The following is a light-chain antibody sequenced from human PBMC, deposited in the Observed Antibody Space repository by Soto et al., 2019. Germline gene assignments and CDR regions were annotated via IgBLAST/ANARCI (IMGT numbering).Light chain of an antibody. V-gene: IGKV1-5*01. CDR3: QKHNTYT. J-gene: IGKJ1*01. Sequence: DIQMTQSPSTLPASVGDRATISCRASQSISNWLAWYQQKPGTAPKVLIYPACTLQSGVPSRFSGSGSETEFTLTISSLQPDDFETYYRQKHNTYTFGQGTKVDI. CDR2: PAC. CDR1: QSISNW.